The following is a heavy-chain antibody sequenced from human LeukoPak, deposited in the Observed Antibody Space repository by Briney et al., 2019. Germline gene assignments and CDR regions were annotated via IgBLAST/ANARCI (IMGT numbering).Heavy chain of an antibody. Sequence: GGSLRLSCAASGFIFSNYYVTWVRQAPGKGLEWVARIKQDGSEESYVDSAKGRFTISREDAQNSVYLQMTSLRAEDTAVYYCATYSPTPRRRLDYWGQGTLVTVSS. CDR3: ATYSPTPRRRLDY. CDR2: IKQDGSEE. V-gene: IGHV3-7*01. D-gene: IGHD2-21*01. J-gene: IGHJ4*02. CDR1: GFIFSNYY.